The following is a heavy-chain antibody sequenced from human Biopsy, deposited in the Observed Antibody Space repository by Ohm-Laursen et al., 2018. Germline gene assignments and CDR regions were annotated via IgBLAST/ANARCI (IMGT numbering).Heavy chain of an antibody. CDR2: INHSGHT. D-gene: IGHD2-8*02. Sequence: LRLSCAASGFPFTGFSMDWVRQAPGKGLEWVGYINHSGHTNYNPSLKSRLTMSVDTSKNQFSLKLTSVTAADTAVYYCARDRIAYCTATSCDNFGLDVWGQGTTVTVSS. CDR3: ARDRIAYCTATSCDNFGLDV. V-gene: IGHV4-59*01. CDR1: GFPFTGFS. J-gene: IGHJ6*02.